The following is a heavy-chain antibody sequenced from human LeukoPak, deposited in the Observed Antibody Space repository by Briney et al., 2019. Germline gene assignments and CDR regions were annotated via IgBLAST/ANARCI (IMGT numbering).Heavy chain of an antibody. J-gene: IGHJ3*02. CDR2: MNPNSGNT. CDR1: GYTFTSYD. CDR3: ASSVDGGHDAFDI. Sequence: ASVKVSCKASGYTFTSYDINWVRQAPGQGLEWMGWMNPNSGNTDYAQKFQGRVTMTRNTSISTAYMELSSLRSEDTAVYYCASSVDGGHDAFDIWGQGTMVTVSS. D-gene: IGHD4-23*01. V-gene: IGHV1-8*01.